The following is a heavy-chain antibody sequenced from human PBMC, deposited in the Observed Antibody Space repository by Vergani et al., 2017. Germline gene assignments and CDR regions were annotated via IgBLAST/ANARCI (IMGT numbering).Heavy chain of an antibody. CDR1: GFTFSSYA. D-gene: IGHD6-13*01. CDR2: ISVSGGSA. CDR3: ARGSYSNSWLYNWFDP. V-gene: IGHV3-23*01. Sequence: EVQLLESGGGLVQPGGSLRLSCAASGFTFSSYAMSWVRQAPGNGLEWVSAISVSGGSAYYAHSVKGRFTFSGDNSKNTLYLQMNSLRAEDTAVYYCARGSYSNSWLYNWFDPWGQGTLVTVSS. J-gene: IGHJ5*02.